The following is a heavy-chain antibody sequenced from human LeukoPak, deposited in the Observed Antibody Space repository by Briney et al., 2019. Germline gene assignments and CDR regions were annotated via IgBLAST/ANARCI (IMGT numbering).Heavy chain of an antibody. J-gene: IGHJ4*02. Sequence: SSETLSLTCTVPGGSITGHYWSWTRQPPGKGLEWIGYIHYTGSTNYNPSLNSRITMSVDTPNNQFSLRLTSVTATDTAVYYCAKTLDSSSWYNLWGQGTLVTVSS. CDR3: AKTLDSSSWYNL. D-gene: IGHD6-13*01. CDR2: IHYTGST. CDR1: GGSITGHY. V-gene: IGHV4-59*11.